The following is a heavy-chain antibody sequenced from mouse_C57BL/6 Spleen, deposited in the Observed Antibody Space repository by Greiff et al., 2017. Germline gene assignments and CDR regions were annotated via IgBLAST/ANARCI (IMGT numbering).Heavy chain of an antibody. Sequence: EVKLLESGAELVKPGASVKLSCTASGFNIKDYYMHWVKQRTEQGLEWIGRIDPEDGETKYAPKFQGKATITADTSSNTAYLQLSSLTSEDTAVYYCARDSSGYRFAYWGQGTLVTVSA. CDR2: IDPEDGET. J-gene: IGHJ3*01. V-gene: IGHV14-2*01. D-gene: IGHD3-2*02. CDR1: GFNIKDYY. CDR3: ARDSSGYRFAY.